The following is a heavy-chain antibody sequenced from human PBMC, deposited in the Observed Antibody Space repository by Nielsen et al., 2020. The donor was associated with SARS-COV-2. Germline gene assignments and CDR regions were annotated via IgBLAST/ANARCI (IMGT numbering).Heavy chain of an antibody. D-gene: IGHD2-21*02. CDR1: GFTFDDYA. J-gene: IGHJ4*02. Sequence: SLKISCAASGFTFDDYAMHWVRQAPGKGLEWVSGISWNSGSIGYADSVKGRFTISRDNAKNSLYLQMNSLRAEDTALYYCAKDMYGDPRVFDYWGQGTLVPVSS. CDR2: ISWNSGSI. V-gene: IGHV3-9*01. CDR3: AKDMYGDPRVFDY.